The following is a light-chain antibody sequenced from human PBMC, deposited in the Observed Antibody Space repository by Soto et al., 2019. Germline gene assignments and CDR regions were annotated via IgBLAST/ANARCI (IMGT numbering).Light chain of an antibody. CDR2: AAS. Sequence: DIQMTQSPSSLSASVGDRLTITCRARQGISTYLNWYPPKPGKSPKLLIYAASSLQSGVPSRFSGSGSETDFPLTISSLQPEDFATYSCQQNSSATWTFGQGTKVQIK. J-gene: IGKJ1*01. CDR3: QQNSSATWT. V-gene: IGKV1-39*01. CDR1: QGISTY.